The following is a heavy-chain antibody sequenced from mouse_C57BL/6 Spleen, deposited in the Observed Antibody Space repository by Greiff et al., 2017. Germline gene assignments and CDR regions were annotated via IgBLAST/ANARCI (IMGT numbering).Heavy chain of an antibody. CDR1: GYTFTSYG. V-gene: IGHV1-81*01. Sequence: VQLQQSGAELARPGASVKLSCTASGYTFTSYGISWVKQRTGQGLEWIGEIYPRSGNTYYNEKFKGKATLTADKSSSTAYMELRSLTSEDSAVYFWARSGSSGYNYYARDYWGQGTSVTVSS. J-gene: IGHJ4*01. CDR3: ARSGSSGYNYYARDY. D-gene: IGHD3-2*02. CDR2: IYPRSGNT.